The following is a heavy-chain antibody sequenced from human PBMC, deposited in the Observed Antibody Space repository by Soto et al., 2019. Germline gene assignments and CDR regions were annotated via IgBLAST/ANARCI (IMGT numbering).Heavy chain of an antibody. V-gene: IGHV4-31*02. D-gene: IGHD2-15*01. CDR1: GGSITSGGYY. Sequence: SETLSLTCTVSGGSITSGGYYWNWIRQHPGKGLEWIGYIFYTGTTRYNSALQSRVSISVDSTKNHFSLKLTSVTAADTAVYYCATDATLFVESLQTGFDPWGPGSLVTVSS. J-gene: IGHJ5*02. CDR2: IFYTGTT. CDR3: ATDATLFVESLQTGFDP.